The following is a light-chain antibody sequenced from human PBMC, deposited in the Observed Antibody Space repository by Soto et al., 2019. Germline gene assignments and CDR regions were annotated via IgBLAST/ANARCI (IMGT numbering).Light chain of an antibody. CDR1: QSVSSY. V-gene: IGKV3-11*01. Sequence: IVLTQSPATLSLSPGERATLSFRASQSVSSYLAWYQQKPGQAPRLLIYDASNRATGIPARFSGSGSGTDFTLTISSLEPEDFAVYYCQQYGSSGTFGQGTKVDIK. CDR3: QQYGSSGT. CDR2: DAS. J-gene: IGKJ1*01.